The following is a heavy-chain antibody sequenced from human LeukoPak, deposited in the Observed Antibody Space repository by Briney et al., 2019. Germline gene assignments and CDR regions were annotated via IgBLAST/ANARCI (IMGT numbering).Heavy chain of an antibody. J-gene: IGHJ4*02. Sequence: GGSLRVSCAASGFTFSTYSMNWVRQAPGKGLEWVSSISSSSSYIYFADSVKGRFTISRDNAKNSLYLQMNSLRAEDTAVYYCARVLVAGDLIGFDYWGQGTLVTVSS. CDR3: ARVLVAGDLIGFDY. V-gene: IGHV3-21*01. CDR2: ISSSSSYI. D-gene: IGHD6-19*01. CDR1: GFTFSTYS.